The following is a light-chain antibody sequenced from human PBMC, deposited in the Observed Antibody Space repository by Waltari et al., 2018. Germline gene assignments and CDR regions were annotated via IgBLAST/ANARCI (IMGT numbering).Light chain of an antibody. CDR1: SRDVGGDND. V-gene: IGLV2-14*01. J-gene: IGLJ3*02. CDR2: DVS. CDR3: CSFTSRSTWV. Sequence: QSALTQPAAVSGSPGQSITIPCTGTSRDVGGDNDVPWYQQHPGKVPKLLIFDVSNRPSGVSNRFSGSKSGNTASLTISGLQAEDESDYYCCSFTSRSTWVFGGGTKLTVL.